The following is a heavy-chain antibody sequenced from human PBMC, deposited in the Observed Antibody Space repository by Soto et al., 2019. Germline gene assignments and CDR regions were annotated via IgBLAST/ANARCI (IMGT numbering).Heavy chain of an antibody. Sequence: QVQLVQSGAEVKKPGSSVKVSCKASGGTFSSYAISWVRQAPGQGLEWMGGIIPIFGTANYAQKFQGRVTITADEPTSTADMELSSLRSEDTAVYYCARGYGSGSNYGMDVWGQGTTVTVSS. CDR3: ARGYGSGSNYGMDV. CDR2: IIPIFGTA. D-gene: IGHD3-10*01. J-gene: IGHJ6*02. CDR1: GGTFSSYA. V-gene: IGHV1-69*01.